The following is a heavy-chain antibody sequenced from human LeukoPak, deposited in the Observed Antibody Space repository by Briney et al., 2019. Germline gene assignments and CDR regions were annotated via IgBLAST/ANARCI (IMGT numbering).Heavy chain of an antibody. CDR2: ISYDGSNK. V-gene: IGHV3-30*10. CDR3: ARVVFLGKWSIPFDS. Sequence: GRSLRLSCAAPGFTFSNYTMHWVRQAPGKGLEWVAVISYDGSNKYYTDSVKGRFTISRDNSKNTLYLQMNSLRAEDTAVYYCARVVFLGKWSIPFDSWGQGTLVTVSP. J-gene: IGHJ4*02. CDR1: GFTFSNYT. D-gene: IGHD3-16*01.